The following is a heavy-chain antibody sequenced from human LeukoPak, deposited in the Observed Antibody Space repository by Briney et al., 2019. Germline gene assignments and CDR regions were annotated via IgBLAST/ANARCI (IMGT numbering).Heavy chain of an antibody. V-gene: IGHV3-49*04. Sequence: GGSLRLSCTASGFTFGDYAMSWVRQAPGKGLEWVGFITSKAYGETTEYAASVKGRFTISRDDSRSIAYLQMNSLKTEDTAVYYCSRFLYCCGGSCCFDPLGQGTLVTVSS. J-gene: IGHJ5*02. CDR2: ITSKAYGETT. CDR1: GFTFGDYA. D-gene: IGHD2-15*01. CDR3: SRFLYCCGGSCCFDP.